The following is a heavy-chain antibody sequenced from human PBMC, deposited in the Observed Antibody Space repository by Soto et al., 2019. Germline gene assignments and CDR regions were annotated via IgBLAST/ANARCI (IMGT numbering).Heavy chain of an antibody. Sequence: SLTCTVSGGSISSGDYYWSWIRQPPGKGLEWIGYIYYSGSTYYNPSLKSRVTISVDTSKNQFSLKLSSVTAADTAVYYCARDRGSYDSSGYYVASYGMDVWGQGTTVTVSS. CDR2: IYYSGST. CDR3: ARDRGSYDSSGYYVASYGMDV. V-gene: IGHV4-30-4*01. D-gene: IGHD3-22*01. CDR1: GGSISSGDYY. J-gene: IGHJ6*02.